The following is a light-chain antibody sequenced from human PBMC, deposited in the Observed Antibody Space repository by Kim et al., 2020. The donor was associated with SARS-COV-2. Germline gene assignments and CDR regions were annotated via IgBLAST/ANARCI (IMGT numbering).Light chain of an antibody. V-gene: IGLV3-1*01. Sequence: SYELTQPPSVSVSPGQTASITCSGDKLGDKYACWYQQKPGQSPVLVIYQDSKRPSGIPERFSGSNSGHTATLTISGTQAMDEADYYCQAWDSSIVFGGG. J-gene: IGLJ2*01. CDR3: QAWDSSIV. CDR2: QDS. CDR1: KLGDKY.